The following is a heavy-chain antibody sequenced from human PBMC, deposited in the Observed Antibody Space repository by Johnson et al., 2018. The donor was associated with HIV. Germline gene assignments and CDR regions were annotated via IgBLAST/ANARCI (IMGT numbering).Heavy chain of an antibody. J-gene: IGHJ3*02. Sequence: QVQLVESGGGVVQPGRSLRLSCAASGFTFSSYAMHWVRQAPGKGLEWVAVISYDGSNKYYADSVKGRFTISRDNSKNKLYLQMGSLRAEDMAVYYCARAGCSSLAFDIWGQGTMVTVSS. D-gene: IGHD6-6*01. CDR1: GFTFSSYA. CDR3: ARAGCSSLAFDI. CDR2: ISYDGSNK. V-gene: IGHV3-30*14.